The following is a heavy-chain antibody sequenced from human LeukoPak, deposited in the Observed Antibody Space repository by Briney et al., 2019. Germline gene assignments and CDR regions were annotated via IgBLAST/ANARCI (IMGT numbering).Heavy chain of an antibody. D-gene: IGHD2-2*01. J-gene: IGHJ6*03. CDR2: INLSGSTI. V-gene: IGHV3-11*01. Sequence: GGSLRLSCAASGFTFSDYCMSWIRQAPGKGLEWVSYINLSGSTIYYADSVKGRFTISRDNAKNSLYLQMNSLSAEDTAVYYCARIGYCSSTSCYSSGSYYYMDVWGKGTTDTVSS. CDR3: ARIGYCSSTSCYSSGSYYYMDV. CDR1: GFTFSDYC.